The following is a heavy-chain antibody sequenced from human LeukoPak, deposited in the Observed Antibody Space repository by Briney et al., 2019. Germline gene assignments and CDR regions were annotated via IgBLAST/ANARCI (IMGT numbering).Heavy chain of an antibody. CDR1: GGSISSYY. CDR3: ARSGSTWRWFDP. CDR2: IYYSGST. Sequence: PSETLSLTCTVSGGSISSYYWSWIRQPPGKGLEWIGYIYYSGSTNYNPSLKSRVTISVDTSKNQFSLKLSSVTAADTAVYYCARSGSTWRWFDPWGQGTLVTVSS. J-gene: IGHJ5*02. D-gene: IGHD2-15*01. V-gene: IGHV4-59*01.